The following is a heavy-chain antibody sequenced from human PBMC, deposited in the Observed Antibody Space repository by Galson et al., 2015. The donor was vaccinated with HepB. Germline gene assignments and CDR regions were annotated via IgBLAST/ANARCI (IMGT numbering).Heavy chain of an antibody. Sequence: SLRLSCAASGFTFSSYSMNWVRQAPGKGLEWVSSISSSSSYIYYADSVKGRFTISRDNAKNSLYLQMNSLRAEDTAVYYCARDQVVIGVGATHGWAFDIWGQGTMVTVSS. V-gene: IGHV3-21*01. CDR1: GFTFSSYS. D-gene: IGHD1-26*01. CDR2: ISSSSSYI. J-gene: IGHJ3*02. CDR3: ARDQVVIGVGATHGWAFDI.